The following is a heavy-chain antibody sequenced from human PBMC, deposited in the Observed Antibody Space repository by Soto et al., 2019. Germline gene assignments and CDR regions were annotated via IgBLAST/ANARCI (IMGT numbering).Heavy chain of an antibody. D-gene: IGHD1-26*01. CDR1: GDSVSSSDYY. V-gene: IGHV4-61*08. Sequence: QVQLQQSGPGLVKPSETLSLTCTVSGDSVSSSDYYWNWIRQPPGKGLEWIGNIYYNGNTNYNPSLRGRLTISLETSNNQFSLKLTSVTVADTAVYYCTRYSGTYSADYWGQGALVTVSS. CDR2: IYYNGNT. CDR3: TRYSGTYSADY. J-gene: IGHJ4*02.